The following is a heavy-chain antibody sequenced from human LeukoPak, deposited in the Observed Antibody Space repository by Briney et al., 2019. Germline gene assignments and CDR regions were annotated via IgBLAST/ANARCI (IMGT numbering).Heavy chain of an antibody. V-gene: IGHV3-30*04. D-gene: IGHD2-15*01. Sequence: GRSLRLSCAASGFTFSSYAMHWVRQAPGKGLEWVAVISYDGSNKYYADSVKGRFTISRDNSKNTLYLQMNSLRAEDTAVYYCAKDLGYCSGGSCYSWIDYWGQGTLVTVSS. CDR3: AKDLGYCSGGSCYSWIDY. CDR2: ISYDGSNK. CDR1: GFTFSSYA. J-gene: IGHJ4*02.